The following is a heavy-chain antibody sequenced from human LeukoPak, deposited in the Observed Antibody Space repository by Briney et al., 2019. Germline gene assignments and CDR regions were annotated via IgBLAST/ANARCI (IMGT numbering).Heavy chain of an antibody. CDR3: ARDSRIAAEFDY. CDR1: GFTFSNYW. V-gene: IGHV3-7*03. D-gene: IGHD6-13*01. J-gene: IGHJ4*02. Sequence: GGSLRLSCAASGFTFSNYWMSWVRQTPGKALEWVANIKQDGSEKYYVDSVKGRFTISRDNAKNSLYLQMNSLRAEDTAVYYCARDSRIAAEFDYWGQGTLVTVSS. CDR2: IKQDGSEK.